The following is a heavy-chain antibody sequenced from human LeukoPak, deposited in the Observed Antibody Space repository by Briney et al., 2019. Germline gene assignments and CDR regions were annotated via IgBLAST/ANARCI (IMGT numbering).Heavy chain of an antibody. D-gene: IGHD5-12*01. Sequence: GGSLRLSCEVSGLTFSDYWMGWVRQAPGKGLGWVANINPAGSDTYYVDSVKGRFTISRDKSKSTLYLQMNSLRAEDTAVYYCAKGAYDYIEIAYFDYWGQGSLVTVSS. CDR3: AKGAYDYIEIAYFDY. V-gene: IGHV3-7*03. CDR1: GLTFSDYW. CDR2: INPAGSDT. J-gene: IGHJ4*02.